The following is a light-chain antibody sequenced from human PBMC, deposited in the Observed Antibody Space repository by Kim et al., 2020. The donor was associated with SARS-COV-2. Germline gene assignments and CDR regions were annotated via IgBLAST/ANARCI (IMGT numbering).Light chain of an antibody. CDR3: QQYTNWYT. J-gene: IGKJ2*01. V-gene: IGKV3-15*01. Sequence: SVSPWERAALSCRASQGVSSNLAWFQQRPGQAPRLLIYGASTRATGIPARFSGSGSGTEFTLTISSLQSEDFAVYYCQQYTNWYTFGQGTKLEI. CDR1: QGVSSN. CDR2: GAS.